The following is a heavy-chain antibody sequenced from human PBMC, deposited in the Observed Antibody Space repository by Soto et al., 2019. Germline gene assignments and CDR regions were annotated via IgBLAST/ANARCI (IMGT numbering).Heavy chain of an antibody. CDR2: ISYDGSNK. V-gene: IGHV3-30*03. CDR3: AACISTSCFRNYYYYGMDV. D-gene: IGHD2-2*01. CDR1: GFTFSSYG. Sequence: QVQLVESGGGVVQPGRSLRLSCAASGFTFSSYGMHWVRQAPGKGLEWVAVISYDGSNKYYADSVKGRFTISRDNSKNTLYLQMNSLRAEDTAVYYCAACISTSCFRNYYYYGMDVWGQGTTVTVSS. J-gene: IGHJ6*02.